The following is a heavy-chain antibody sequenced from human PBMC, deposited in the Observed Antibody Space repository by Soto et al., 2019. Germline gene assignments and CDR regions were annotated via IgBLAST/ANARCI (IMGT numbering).Heavy chain of an antibody. D-gene: IGHD2-15*01. CDR3: ARSKDIVVVTHDAFDI. J-gene: IGHJ3*02. CDR1: GGSFSGYY. Sequence: QVQLQQWGAGLLKPSETLSLTCAVYGGSFSGYYWSWIRQPPGKGLEWIGEIKHSGSTNYNPSLKSRVTISVDTSKNQFSLKLSSVTAADTAVYYCARSKDIVVVTHDAFDIWGQGTMVTVSS. V-gene: IGHV4-34*01. CDR2: IKHSGST.